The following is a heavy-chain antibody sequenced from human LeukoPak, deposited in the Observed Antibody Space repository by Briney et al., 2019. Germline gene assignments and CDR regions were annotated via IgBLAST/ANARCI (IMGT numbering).Heavy chain of an antibody. J-gene: IGHJ4*02. CDR2: ISYDGSNK. D-gene: IGHD5-18*01. CDR1: GFTFSSYG. Sequence: GRSLRLSCAASGFTFSSYGMHWVRQSPGKGLEWVAVISYDGSNKYYADSVKGRFTISRDNSKNTLYLQMNSLRAEDTAVYYCAKDHGTAMVDWGQGTLVTVSS. V-gene: IGHV3-30*18. CDR3: AKDHGTAMVD.